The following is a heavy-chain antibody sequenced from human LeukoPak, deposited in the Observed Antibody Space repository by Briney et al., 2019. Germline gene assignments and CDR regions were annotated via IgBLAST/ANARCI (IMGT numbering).Heavy chain of an antibody. CDR1: GFTFSSYA. J-gene: IGHJ3*02. V-gene: IGHV3-23*01. D-gene: IGHD3-3*01. Sequence: GGSLRLSCAASGFTFSSYAMSWVRLAPGKGLEWVSAISGSDGSTYYADSVKGRFTISRDNSKNTLYLQMNSLRAEDTAVYYCAKQFTIFGVVIIVPSDAFDIWGQGTMVTVSS. CDR2: ISGSDGST. CDR3: AKQFTIFGVVIIVPSDAFDI.